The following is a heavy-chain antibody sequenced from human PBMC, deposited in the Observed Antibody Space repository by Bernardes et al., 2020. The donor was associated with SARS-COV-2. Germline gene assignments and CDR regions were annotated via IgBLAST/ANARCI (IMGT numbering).Heavy chain of an antibody. D-gene: IGHD7-27*01. J-gene: IGHJ4*02. V-gene: IGHV3-33*08. CDR3: ARDGTNLGAATASRYYFDY. Sequence: GGSLRLSCAASGFTFSDHGMHWVRQAPGKGLEWVAIIGYDGSNKYYADSVKGRFTISRDNSKNTLYLQMNTLRAEDTAVYYCARDGTNLGAATASRYYFDYWGQGTLVTVSS. CDR1: GFTFSDHG. CDR2: IGYDGSNK.